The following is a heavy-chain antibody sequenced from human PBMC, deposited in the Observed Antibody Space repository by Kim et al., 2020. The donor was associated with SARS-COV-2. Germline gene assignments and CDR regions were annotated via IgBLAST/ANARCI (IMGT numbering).Heavy chain of an antibody. CDR2: ISYDGSNK. D-gene: IGHD6-13*01. Sequence: GGSLRLSCAASGFTFSSYGMHWVRQAPGKGLEWVAVISYDGSNKYYADSVKGRFTISRDNSKNTLYLQMNSLRAEDTAVYYCATYKYSSSWFYYYYGMDVWGQGTTVTVSS. V-gene: IGHV3-30*03. J-gene: IGHJ6*02. CDR1: GFTFSSYG. CDR3: ATYKYSSSWFYYYYGMDV.